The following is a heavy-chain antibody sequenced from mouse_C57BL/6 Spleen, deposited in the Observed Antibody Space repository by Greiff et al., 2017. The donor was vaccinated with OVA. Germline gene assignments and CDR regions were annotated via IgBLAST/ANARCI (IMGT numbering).Heavy chain of an antibody. V-gene: IGHV1-82*01. CDR3: AANWDFAY. D-gene: IGHD4-1*01. CDR2: IYPGDGDT. Sequence: QVQLKESGPELVKPGASVKISCKASGYAFSSSWMNWVKQRPGKGLEWIGRIYPGDGDTNYNQKFKGKATLTVDKSSSTAYMQLSSLTSEDSAVYYCAANWDFAYWGQGTLVTVSA. J-gene: IGHJ3*01. CDR1: GYAFSSSW.